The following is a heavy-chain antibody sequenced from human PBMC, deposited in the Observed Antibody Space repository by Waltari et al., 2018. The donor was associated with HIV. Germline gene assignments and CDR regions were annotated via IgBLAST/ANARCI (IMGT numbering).Heavy chain of an antibody. J-gene: IGHJ4*02. D-gene: IGHD3-22*01. Sequence: QVQLVQSGAAVKKPGSSVKVSCKASGGTFSSYAISWVRQAPGQGLEWMGGIIPIFGTANYAQKFQGRVTITADESTSTAYMELSSLRSEDTAVYYCAREGIGGNYDSKDLDDYWGQGTLVTVSS. V-gene: IGHV1-69*12. CDR2: IIPIFGTA. CDR3: AREGIGGNYDSKDLDDY. CDR1: GGTFSSYA.